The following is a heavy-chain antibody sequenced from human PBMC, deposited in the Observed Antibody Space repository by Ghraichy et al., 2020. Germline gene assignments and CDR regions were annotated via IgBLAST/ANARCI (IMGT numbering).Heavy chain of an antibody. CDR3: ARDPAAWDY. CDR2: INPDGSET. CDR1: GFTFTNYW. J-gene: IGHJ4*01. Sequence: GGSLRLSCVASGFTFTNYWMSWVRQAPGKGLEWVANINPDGSETYLVDSVNGRFSVSRDNAKNSLYLDLNSLRVSDTAVYYCARDPAAWDYLGQGALVTVSS. D-gene: IGHD6-25*01. V-gene: IGHV3-7*03.